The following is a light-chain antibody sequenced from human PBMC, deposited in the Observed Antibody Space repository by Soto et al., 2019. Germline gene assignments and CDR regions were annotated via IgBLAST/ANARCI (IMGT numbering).Light chain of an antibody. J-gene: IGKJ2*01. CDR1: QSIRSW. CDR3: QQYNSYSPIT. CDR2: DAS. Sequence: DIQMTQSPSTLSASVGDRATITCRASQSIRSWLAWYQQKPGKAPKLLIYDASSLESGVTSRFSGSGSGTEFTLTISSLLPDDFATYYCQQYNSYSPITFGQGTKLEIK. V-gene: IGKV1-5*01.